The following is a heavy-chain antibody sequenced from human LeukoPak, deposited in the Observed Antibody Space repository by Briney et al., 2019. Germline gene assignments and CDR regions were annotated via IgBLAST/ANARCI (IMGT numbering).Heavy chain of an antibody. J-gene: IGHJ4*02. V-gene: IGHV3-30-3*01. CDR2: ISYDGSNK. CDR3: ARGRGCSSTRCYSGFDY. CDR1: GFTFSNYA. Sequence: GGSLRLSCAASGFTFSNYAMYWVRQAPGKGLEWVAVISYDGSNKYYADSVKGRFTISRDNSKNTLYLQMNSLRTEDTAVYYCARGRGCSSTRCYSGFDYWGQGTLVTVSS. D-gene: IGHD2-2*01.